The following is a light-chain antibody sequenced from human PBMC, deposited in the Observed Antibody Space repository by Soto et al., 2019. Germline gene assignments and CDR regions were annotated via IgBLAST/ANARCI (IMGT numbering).Light chain of an antibody. J-gene: IGKJ1*01. Sequence: DIQMTQSPSTLSGSVGDRVTITCRASQTISSWLAWYQQKPGKAPKLLIYKASTLKSGVPPRFSGSGSGTEFTLTISSLQPDDFATYYCQQYNSYSWTFGQGTKVDIK. V-gene: IGKV1-5*03. CDR1: QTISSW. CDR3: QQYNSYSWT. CDR2: KAS.